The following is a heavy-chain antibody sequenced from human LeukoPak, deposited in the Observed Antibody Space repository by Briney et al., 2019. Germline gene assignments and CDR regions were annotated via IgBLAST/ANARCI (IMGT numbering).Heavy chain of an antibody. CDR2: IYYNGST. CDR1: SGSISSYY. J-gene: IGHJ4*02. CDR3: ARQSRGIAVAGLDY. Sequence: SETLSLTCIVSSGSISSYYWTWIRQPPGKGLEWIGYIYYNGSTNYNPSLKSRVTISVDTSKNQFSLKLNSVTAADTAVYYCARQSRGIAVAGLDYWGQGILVTVSS. V-gene: IGHV4-59*08. D-gene: IGHD6-19*01.